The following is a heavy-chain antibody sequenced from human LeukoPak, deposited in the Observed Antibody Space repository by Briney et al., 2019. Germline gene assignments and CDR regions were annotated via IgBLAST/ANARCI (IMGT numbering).Heavy chain of an antibody. D-gene: IGHD6-19*01. Sequence: GGSLRLSCAASGFTFSSYGMHWVRQAPGKGLEWVAIISYDGSNKYYADFVQGRFTISRDNSKNTLYLQMNSLRAENTAVYYCAKDLGGGSGCYDLWGRGTLVTVSS. CDR2: ISYDGSNK. J-gene: IGHJ2*01. V-gene: IGHV3-30*18. CDR1: GFTFSSYG. CDR3: AKDLGGGSGCYDL.